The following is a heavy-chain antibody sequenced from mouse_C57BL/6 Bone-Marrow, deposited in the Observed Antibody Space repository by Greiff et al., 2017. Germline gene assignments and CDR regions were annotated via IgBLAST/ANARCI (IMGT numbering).Heavy chain of an antibody. CDR2: IDPSDSYT. V-gene: IGHV1-69*01. CDR1: GYTFTSYW. CDR3: ARSYYSNSFFDY. J-gene: IGHJ2*01. D-gene: IGHD2-5*01. Sequence: QVQLKQPGAELVMPGASVKLSCKASGYTFTSYWMHWVKQRPGQGLEWIGEIDPSDSYTNYNQKFKGKSTLTVDKSSSTAYMQLSSLTSEDSAVYYCARSYYSNSFFDYWGQGTTLTVSS.